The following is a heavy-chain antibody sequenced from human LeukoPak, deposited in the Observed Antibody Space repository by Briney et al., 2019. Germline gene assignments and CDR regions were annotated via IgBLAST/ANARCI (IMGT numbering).Heavy chain of an antibody. CDR2: IYYSGST. CDR1: GGSISSSSYY. D-gene: IGHD5-18*01. J-gene: IGHJ4*02. Sequence: PSETLSLTCTVSGGSISSSSYYWGWIRQPPGKGLEWIGSIYYSGSTYYNPSLKSRVTISVDTSKNQFSLKLSSVTAADTAVYYCARLQLWHTIDYWGQGTLVTVSS. V-gene: IGHV4-39*01. CDR3: ARLQLWHTIDY.